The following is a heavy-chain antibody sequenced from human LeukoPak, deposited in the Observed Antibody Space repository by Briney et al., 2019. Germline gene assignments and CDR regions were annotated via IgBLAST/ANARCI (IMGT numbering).Heavy chain of an antibody. CDR1: GFTFNIYE. V-gene: IGHV3-48*03. CDR3: ARGDWWATTIVDL. Sequence: GGSLRLSCAASGFTFNIYEFNWVRQAPGKGLEWVSYISTSDSTIYYADSVKRRFTISRDNAKNSLYLQMNSLRLEDTAIYYCARGDWWATTIVDLWGQGTLVTVSS. CDR2: ISTSDSTI. J-gene: IGHJ5*02. D-gene: IGHD1-26*01.